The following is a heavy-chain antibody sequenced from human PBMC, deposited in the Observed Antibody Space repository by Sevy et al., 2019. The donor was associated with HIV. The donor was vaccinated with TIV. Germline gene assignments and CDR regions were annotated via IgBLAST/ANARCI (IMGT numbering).Heavy chain of an antibody. V-gene: IGHV3-30-3*01. Sequence: GGSLRLSCAASGFTFSSYAMHWVRQAPGKGLEWVAVISYDGSNKYYADSVKGRFTISRVNSKNTLYLQMNSLRAEDTAVYYCANIPLVDAFDVWGQGTMVTVSS. D-gene: IGHD2-2*02. CDR2: ISYDGSNK. CDR1: GFTFSSYA. J-gene: IGHJ3*01. CDR3: ANIPLVDAFDV.